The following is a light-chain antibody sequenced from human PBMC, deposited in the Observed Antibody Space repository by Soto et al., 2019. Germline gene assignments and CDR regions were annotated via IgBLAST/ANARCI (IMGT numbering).Light chain of an antibody. CDR2: DTS. J-gene: IGKJ5*01. V-gene: IGKV3D-20*02. Sequence: EIVFTQSPCTLALSPGERATLSCRASQTLSNSFIAWYQQKPGQAPRLLIYDTSSRATGVPDRYSASGSGTDFTLTISRLEPEDFAVYYCQQYNNWPAISFGQGTRLEI. CDR3: QQYNNWPAIS. CDR1: QTLSNSF.